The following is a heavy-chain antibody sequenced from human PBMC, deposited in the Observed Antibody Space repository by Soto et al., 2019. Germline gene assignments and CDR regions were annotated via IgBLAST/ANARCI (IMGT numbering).Heavy chain of an antibody. D-gene: IGHD6-6*01. Sequence: GGSLRLSCAASGFTFSSYGMHWVRQAPGKGLEWVAVIWYDGSNKYYADSVKGRFTISRDNSKNTPYLQMNSLRAEDTAVYYCARDRAAARRSYYGMDVWGQGTTVTVSS. CDR1: GFTFSSYG. CDR2: IWYDGSNK. V-gene: IGHV3-33*01. CDR3: ARDRAAARRSYYGMDV. J-gene: IGHJ6*02.